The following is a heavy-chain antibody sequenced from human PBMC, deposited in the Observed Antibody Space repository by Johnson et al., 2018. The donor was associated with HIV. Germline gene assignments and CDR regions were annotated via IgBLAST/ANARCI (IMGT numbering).Heavy chain of an antibody. CDR1: GFTFSSYG. V-gene: IGHV3-30*19. D-gene: IGHD5-12*01. CDR2: ISYDGSDK. Sequence: QVQLVESGGGVVQPGGSLRLSCAASGFTFSSYGMHWVRQTPGKGLEWVAVISYDGSDKYYADSVKGRFTISRDNSKNTLYLEMNSLRAEDTAVYYCARDHSGYDSVTAAFDIWGQGTMVTVSS. CDR3: ARDHSGYDSVTAAFDI. J-gene: IGHJ3*02.